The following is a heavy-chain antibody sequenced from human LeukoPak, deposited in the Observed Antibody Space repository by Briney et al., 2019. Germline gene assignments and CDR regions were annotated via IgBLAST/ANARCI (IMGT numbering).Heavy chain of an antibody. CDR3: ARDRTVTSYYYYYYGMDV. V-gene: IGHV1-18*01. J-gene: IGHJ6*02. CDR2: ISAYNGNT. Sequence: ASVKVSCKASGYTFTSYGISWVRQAPGQGLEWMGWISAYNGNTNYAQKLQGWVTMTRDTSISTAYMELSRLRSDDTAVYYCARDRTVTSYYYYYYGMDVWGQGTTVTVSS. D-gene: IGHD4-17*01. CDR1: GYTFTSYG.